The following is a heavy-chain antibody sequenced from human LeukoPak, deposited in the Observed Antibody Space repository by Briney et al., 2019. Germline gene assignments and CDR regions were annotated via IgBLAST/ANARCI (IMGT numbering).Heavy chain of an antibody. CDR1: GFTFSSYE. V-gene: IGHV3-20*04. D-gene: IGHD2-21*02. CDR3: AKATGHIVVVTAIFDY. J-gene: IGHJ4*02. CDR2: INWNGGST. Sequence: GGSLRLSCAASGFTFSSYEMNWVRQAPGKGLEWVSGINWNGGSTGYADSVKGRFTISRDNAKNSLYLQMNTLRAEDTAVYYCAKATGHIVVVTAIFDYWGQGTLVTVSS.